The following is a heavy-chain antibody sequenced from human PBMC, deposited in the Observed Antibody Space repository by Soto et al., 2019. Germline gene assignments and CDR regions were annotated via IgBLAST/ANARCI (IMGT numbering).Heavy chain of an antibody. CDR3: ARDMPYAAGSLAGCDY. Sequence: SETLSLTCAVSGDSITGSYWSWIRQPPGKTLEWIGYIYHSGTTTYNPSLKSRVSISVDTSKNQFSLRLTSVIAADTAVYYCARDMPYAAGSLAGCDYWGQGILVTVSS. CDR2: IYHSGTT. J-gene: IGHJ4*02. D-gene: IGHD1-26*01. V-gene: IGHV4-59*01. CDR1: GDSITGSY.